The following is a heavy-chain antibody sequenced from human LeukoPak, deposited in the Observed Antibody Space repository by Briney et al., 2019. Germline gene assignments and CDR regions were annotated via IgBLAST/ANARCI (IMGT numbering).Heavy chain of an antibody. J-gene: IGHJ4*02. V-gene: IGHV3-30*18. Sequence: PGGSLRLSCAASGFTFSSYGMHWVRQAPGKGLEWLAVISYDGSNKYYADSAKGRFTISRDNSKNTLYLQMNSLRAEDTAVYYCAKVYSSGWSYFDYWGQGTLVTVSS. D-gene: IGHD6-19*01. CDR1: GFTFSSYG. CDR2: ISYDGSNK. CDR3: AKVYSSGWSYFDY.